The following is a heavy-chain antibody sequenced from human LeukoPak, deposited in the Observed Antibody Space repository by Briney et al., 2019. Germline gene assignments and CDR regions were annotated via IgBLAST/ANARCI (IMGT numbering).Heavy chain of an antibody. CDR1: GFTFDDYA. J-gene: IGHJ4*02. V-gene: IGHV3-9*01. CDR2: ISWSSASI. Sequence: GGSLRLSCAASGFTFDDYAMHWVRHPPGKGLEWVSGISWSSASIGYADSVQGRFTVSRDNAKNSLYLQMNSLRPEDTALYYCAKERGRGYVGGDYFDSWGQGTLVTVSS. CDR3: AKERGRGYVGGDYFDS. D-gene: IGHD3-16*01.